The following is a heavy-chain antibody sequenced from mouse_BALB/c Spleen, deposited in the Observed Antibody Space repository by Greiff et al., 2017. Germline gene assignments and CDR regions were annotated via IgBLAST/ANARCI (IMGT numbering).Heavy chain of an antibody. V-gene: IGHV5-6*01. CDR2: ISSGGSYT. CDR3: ASPGTLFAY. CDR1: GFPFSSYG. D-gene: IGHD4-1*01. Sequence: EVQLVESGGDLVKPGGSLKLSCAASGFPFSSYGVAWVRQTPDKRLVWVATISSGGSYTYYPDSVKGRFTISRDNAKNTLYLQMSSLKSEDTAMYYCASPGTLFAYWGQGTLVTVAA. J-gene: IGHJ3*01.